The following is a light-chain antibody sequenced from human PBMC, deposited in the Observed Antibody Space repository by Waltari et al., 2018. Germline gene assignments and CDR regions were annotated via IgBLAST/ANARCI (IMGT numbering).Light chain of an antibody. CDR1: QGISSY. V-gene: IGKV1-17*01. CDR2: AAT. Sequence: DIQMTQSPSSLSASVGDTVTITCRASQGISSYLNWFQQKPGKAPKLLIYAATTLQSGVPSRFSGSGSGTEFTITISSLQPEDFAAYYCLQHNSYPFTFGPGTKLDIK. CDR3: LQHNSYPFT. J-gene: IGKJ3*01.